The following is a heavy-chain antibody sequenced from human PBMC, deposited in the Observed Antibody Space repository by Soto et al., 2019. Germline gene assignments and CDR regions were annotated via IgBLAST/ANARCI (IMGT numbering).Heavy chain of an antibody. CDR1: GGTFSSYA. J-gene: IGHJ4*02. CDR2: IIPIFGTA. D-gene: IGHD6-13*01. V-gene: IGHV1-69*06. Sequence: SVKVSCKASGGTFSSYAISWVRQAPGQGLEWMGGIIPIFGTANYAQKFQGRVTITADKSTSTAYMELSSLRSEDTAVYYCASSEGSRSWYYYFDYWGQGTLVTVSS. CDR3: ASSEGSRSWYYYFDY.